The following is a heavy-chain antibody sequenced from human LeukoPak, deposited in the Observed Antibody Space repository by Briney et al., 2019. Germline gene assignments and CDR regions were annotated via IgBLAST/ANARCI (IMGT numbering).Heavy chain of an antibody. D-gene: IGHD4-17*01. V-gene: IGHV1-69*13. CDR3: AREGGDYGDLDY. CDR2: IIPIFGTA. CDR1: GGTFSSYA. Sequence: ASVKVSCKASGGTFSSYAISWVRQAPGQGLEWTGGIIPIFGTASYAQKFQGRVTITADESTSTAYMELSSLRSEDTAVYYCAREGGDYGDLDYWGQGTLVTVSS. J-gene: IGHJ4*02.